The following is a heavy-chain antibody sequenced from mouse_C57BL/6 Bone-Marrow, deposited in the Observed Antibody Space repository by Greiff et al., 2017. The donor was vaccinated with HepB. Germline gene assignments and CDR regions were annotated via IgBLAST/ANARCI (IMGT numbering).Heavy chain of an antibody. J-gene: IGHJ4*01. Sequence: VHLVESGAELVKPGASVKMSCKASGYTFTTYPIEWMKQNHGKSLEWIGNFHPYNDDTKYNEKFKGKATLTVEKSSSTVYLELSRLTSDDSAVYYCARGYYGSSYYAMDYWGQGTSVTVSS. CDR1: GYTFTTYP. CDR3: ARGYYGSSYYAMDY. V-gene: IGHV1-47*01. D-gene: IGHD1-1*01. CDR2: FHPYNDDT.